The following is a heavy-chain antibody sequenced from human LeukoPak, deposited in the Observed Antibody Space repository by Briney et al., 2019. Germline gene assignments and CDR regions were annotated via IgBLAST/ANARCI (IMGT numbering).Heavy chain of an antibody. CDR2: IYSGGGT. CDR3: ARAVTVVTAIHD. D-gene: IGHD2-21*02. V-gene: IGHV3-53*01. CDR1: GFTVSSNY. J-gene: IGHJ4*02. Sequence: GGSLRLSCAASGFTVSSNYMTWVRQAPGKGLEWVSVIYSGGGTYYADSVKGRFTISRDNSKNTLYLQMNSLGAEDTAVYYCARAVTVVTAIHDWGQGTLVTASS.